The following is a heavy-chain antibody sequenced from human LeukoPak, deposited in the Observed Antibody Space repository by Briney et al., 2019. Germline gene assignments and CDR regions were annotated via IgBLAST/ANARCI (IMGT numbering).Heavy chain of an antibody. CDR3: ANRRGYSSRSFDY. CDR1: GGSFSGYY. D-gene: IGHD6-13*01. V-gene: IGHV4-34*01. CDR2: INHSGST. Sequence: PSETLSLTCAVYGGSFSGYYWSWIRQPPGKGLEWIGEINHSGSTNYNPSLKGRVTISVDTSKNQFSLKLSSVTAADTAVYYCANRRGYSSRSFDYWGQGTLVTVSS. J-gene: IGHJ4*02.